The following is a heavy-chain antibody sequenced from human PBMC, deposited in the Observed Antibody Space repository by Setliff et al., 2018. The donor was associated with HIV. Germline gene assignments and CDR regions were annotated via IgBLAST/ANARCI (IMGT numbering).Heavy chain of an antibody. CDR2: INHSGST. J-gene: IGHJ6*02. V-gene: IGHV4-34*01. CDR3: ARGQQQVPYYYYYYGLDV. D-gene: IGHD6-13*01. Sequence: SETLSLTCAVYGASFSGNYWSWIRQPPGKGLEWIGEINHSGSTNYNPSLKSRVTISVDTSKNQFSLNLSSVTAADTAVYYCARGQQQVPYYYYYYGLDVWGQGAMVTVSS. CDR1: GASFSGNY.